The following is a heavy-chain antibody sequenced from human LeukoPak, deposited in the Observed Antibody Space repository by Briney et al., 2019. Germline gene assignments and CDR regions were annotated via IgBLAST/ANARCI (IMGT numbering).Heavy chain of an antibody. CDR1: GYTFTSYD. V-gene: IGHV1-8*01. J-gene: IGHJ6*03. CDR2: MNPNSGNT. D-gene: IGHD4-23*01. Sequence: ASVKVSCKASGYTFTSYDINWVRQATGQGLEWMGWMNPNSGNTGYAQKFQGRVTMTRNTSISTAYMEPSSLSSEDTAVYYCARAGSGGILVSYYYYMDVWGKGTTVTVSS. CDR3: ARAGSGGILVSYYYYMDV.